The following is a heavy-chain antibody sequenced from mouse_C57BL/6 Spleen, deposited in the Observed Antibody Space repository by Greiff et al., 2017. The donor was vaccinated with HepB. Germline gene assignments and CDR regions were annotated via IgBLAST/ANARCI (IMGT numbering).Heavy chain of an antibody. D-gene: IGHD1-1*01. Sequence: ESGPGLVKPSQSLSLTCSVTGYSITSGYYWNWIRQFPGNKLEWMGYISYDGSNNYNPSLKNRISITRDTSKNQFFLKLNSVTTEDTATYYCARDEDITTAWDYFDYWGQGTTLTVSS. V-gene: IGHV3-6*01. CDR3: ARDEDITTAWDYFDY. CDR2: ISYDGSN. CDR1: GYSITSGYY. J-gene: IGHJ2*01.